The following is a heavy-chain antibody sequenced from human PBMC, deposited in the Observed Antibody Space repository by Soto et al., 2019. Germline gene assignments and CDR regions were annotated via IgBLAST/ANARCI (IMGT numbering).Heavy chain of an antibody. CDR1: GFTVSNNY. CDR2: IYSGGYT. Sequence: EVQLVESGGGLIQPGGSLRLSCAVSGFTVSNNYMSWVRQAPGKGLEGVSVIYSGGYTAYGDSVKGRFTISRDNSKNTLFLQMKSLGAAARAGYSWATQRGGGGYWGQGTLVTVSS. CDR3: ATQRGGGGY. D-gene: IGHD6-25*01. V-gene: IGHV3-53*01. J-gene: IGHJ4*02.